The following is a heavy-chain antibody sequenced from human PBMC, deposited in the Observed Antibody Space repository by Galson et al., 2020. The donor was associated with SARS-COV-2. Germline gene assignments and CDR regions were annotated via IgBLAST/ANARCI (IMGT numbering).Heavy chain of an antibody. J-gene: IGHJ4*02. CDR3: ARRIAAADIQYFDS. CDR1: GFTFSSYA. D-gene: IGHD6-13*01. Sequence: TGGSLRLSCAASGFTFSSYAMSWVRQAPGKGLEWVSTISGSGGSTFYADSVKCRFTISRDNSQNTLYLQMNSLRAEDTAVYYCARRIAAADIQYFDSWGQGTLVTVSS. V-gene: IGHV3-23*01. CDR2: ISGSGGST.